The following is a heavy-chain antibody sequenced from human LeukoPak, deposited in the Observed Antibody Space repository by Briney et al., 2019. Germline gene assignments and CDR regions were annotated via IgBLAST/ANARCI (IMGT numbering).Heavy chain of an antibody. CDR1: GFTFSSYA. V-gene: IGHV3-30-3*01. Sequence: PGRSLRLSCAASGFTFSSYAMHWVRQAPGKGLEWVAVISYDGSNKYYADSVKGRFTISRDNSKNTLYLQMNSLRAEDTAVYYCAREINSGSYDYFDYWGQGTLVTVSS. CDR3: AREINSGSYDYFDY. J-gene: IGHJ4*02. D-gene: IGHD1-26*01. CDR2: ISYDGSNK.